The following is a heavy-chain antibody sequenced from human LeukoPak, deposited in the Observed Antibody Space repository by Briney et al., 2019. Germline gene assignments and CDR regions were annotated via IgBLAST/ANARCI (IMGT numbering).Heavy chain of an antibody. CDR1: GSTLTELS. J-gene: IGHJ4*02. CDR2: FDPEDGET. D-gene: IGHD3-9*01. CDR3: ARESLSAYDILTGYYIGLRGVVDY. Sequence: ASVKVSCKVSGSTLTELSMHWVRQAPGKGLEWMGGFDPEDGETIYAQKFQGRVTMTEDTSTATAYMELSSLRSEDTAVYFCARESLSAYDILTGYYIGLRGVVDYWGQGTLVTVSS. V-gene: IGHV1-24*01.